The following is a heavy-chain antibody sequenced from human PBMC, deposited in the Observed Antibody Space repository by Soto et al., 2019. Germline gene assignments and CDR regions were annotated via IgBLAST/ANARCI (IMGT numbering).Heavy chain of an antibody. CDR1: GGTFSSYA. Sequence: ASVKVSCKASGGTFSSYAISWVRQAPGQGLEWMGGIIPIFGTANYAQKFQGRVTITADESTSTAYMELSSLRSEDTAVYYCARVFCSGGSCYSSYYYYGMDVWGQGTTVTVSS. CDR3: ARVFCSGGSCYSSYYYYGMDV. J-gene: IGHJ6*02. D-gene: IGHD2-15*01. CDR2: IIPIFGTA. V-gene: IGHV1-69*13.